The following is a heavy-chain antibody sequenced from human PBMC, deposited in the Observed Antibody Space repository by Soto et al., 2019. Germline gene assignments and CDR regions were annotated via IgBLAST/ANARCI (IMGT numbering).Heavy chain of an antibody. V-gene: IGHV4-4*07. CDR2: IYTSGGT. J-gene: IGHJ6*02. D-gene: IGHD6-13*01. Sequence: SETLSLTCTVSGGSISSYYWSWIRQPAGKGLEWIGRIYTSGGTNYNPSLKSRVTMSIDTSKKQFSLKLSSVTAADTAVYYCARGAADGADYGMDVWGQRTTVTVSS. CDR3: ARGAADGADYGMDV. CDR1: GGSISSYY.